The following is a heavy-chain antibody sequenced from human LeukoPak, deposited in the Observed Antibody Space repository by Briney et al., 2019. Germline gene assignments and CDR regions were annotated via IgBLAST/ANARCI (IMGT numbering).Heavy chain of an antibody. D-gene: IGHD6-19*01. CDR2: ISSSGSTI. Sequence: GGSLRLSCAASGFTFSDYYMSWIRQAPGKGLEWVSYISSSGSTIYYADSVKGRFTISRDNAKNSLYLQMNSLRAEDTAVYYCARDTPPTSGYYYMDVWGKGTTVTISS. J-gene: IGHJ6*03. V-gene: IGHV3-11*01. CDR1: GFTFSDYY. CDR3: ARDTPPTSGYYYMDV.